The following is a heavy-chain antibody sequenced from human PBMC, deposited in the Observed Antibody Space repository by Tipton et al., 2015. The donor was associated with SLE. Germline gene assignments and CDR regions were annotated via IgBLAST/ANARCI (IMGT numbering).Heavy chain of an antibody. CDR1: GGSISSGSSS. D-gene: IGHD3-3*01. V-gene: IGHV4-61*10. CDR3: ARDFWSGYGSFDS. CDR2: IYYSGST. J-gene: IGHJ4*02. Sequence: LRLSCTVSGGSISSGSSSWNWVRQPAGKGLEWIGYIYYSGSTNYNPSLKSRVTISVDTSKNQFSLKLSSVTAADTAVYYCARDFWSGYGSFDSWGQGTLVTVSP.